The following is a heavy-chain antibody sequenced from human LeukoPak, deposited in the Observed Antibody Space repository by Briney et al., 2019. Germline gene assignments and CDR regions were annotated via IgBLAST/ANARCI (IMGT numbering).Heavy chain of an antibody. CDR2: ISSSGTTV. V-gene: IGHV3-11*04. CDR3: AREGVPPWDYYYMDV. Sequence: PGGSLRLACAASEFTFSDYYMSWIRQAPGEGLEWVSYISSSGTTVYYADSVKGRFTISRDNTKNSLYLQMNSLRAEDTAVYYCAREGVPPWDYYYMDVWGKGTTVTVSS. CDR1: EFTFSDYY. J-gene: IGHJ6*03. D-gene: IGHD1-1*01.